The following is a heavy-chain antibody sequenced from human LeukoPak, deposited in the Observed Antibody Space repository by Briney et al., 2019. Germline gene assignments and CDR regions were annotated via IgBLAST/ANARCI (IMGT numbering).Heavy chain of an antibody. J-gene: IGHJ2*01. CDR3: ARGITASGTLHFDL. Sequence: AGGSLRLSCAASGFTFSTYWMHWVRQAPGKGLVWVSRINSDGSGTSFADSVKGRFTISRDNAKNTLYLQMNSLRAEDTAVYYCARGITASGTLHFDLWGRGTLLTVSS. D-gene: IGHD6-13*01. CDR1: GFTFSTYW. CDR2: INSDGSGT. V-gene: IGHV3-74*01.